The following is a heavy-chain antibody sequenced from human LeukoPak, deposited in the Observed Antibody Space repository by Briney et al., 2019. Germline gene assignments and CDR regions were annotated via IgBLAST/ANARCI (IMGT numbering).Heavy chain of an antibody. CDR1: GFTFSSYA. D-gene: IGHD6-13*01. V-gene: IGHV3-23*01. CDR2: ISGSGGST. Sequence: GGSLRLSCAASGFTFSSYAMSWVRQAPGKGLEWVSAISGSGGSTYYADSVKGRFTISRDNSKDTLYLQMNSLRAEDTAVYYCAKAPGSSWYLGFDYWGQGTLVTVSS. CDR3: AKAPGSSWYLGFDY. J-gene: IGHJ4*02.